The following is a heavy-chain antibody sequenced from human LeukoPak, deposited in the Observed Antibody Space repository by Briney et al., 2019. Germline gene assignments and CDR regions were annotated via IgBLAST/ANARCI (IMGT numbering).Heavy chain of an antibody. CDR3: ARQSGSYAGDLDY. V-gene: IGHV5-51*01. J-gene: IGHJ4*02. CDR1: GYSFTNYW. D-gene: IGHD1-26*01. Sequence: GESLKISCKGSGYSFTNYWIGWVRQMPGKGLEWMGIIYPGDSDTRYGPSFQGQVTISVDKSISTAYLQWSSLKASDTALYYCARQSGSYAGDLDYWGQGTLVTVSS. CDR2: IYPGDSDT.